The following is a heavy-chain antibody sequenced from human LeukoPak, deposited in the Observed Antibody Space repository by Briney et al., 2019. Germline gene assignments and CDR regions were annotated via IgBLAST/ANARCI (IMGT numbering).Heavy chain of an antibody. V-gene: IGHV4-34*01. Sequence: SETLSLTCAVYGGSFNDYYWSWIRQPPGKGLEWIGEINHSASTNYNPSLKSRVTMSVDTSKNQFSLKMTSVTAADTALYYCARADHSSGGLARFAPGGQGTLVTVSS. J-gene: IGHJ5*02. CDR3: ARADHSSGGLARFAP. CDR2: INHSAST. D-gene: IGHD3-22*01. CDR1: GGSFNDYY.